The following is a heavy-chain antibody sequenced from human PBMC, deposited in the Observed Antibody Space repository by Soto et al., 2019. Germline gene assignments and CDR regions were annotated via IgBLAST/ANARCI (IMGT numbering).Heavy chain of an antibody. Sequence: PSETLSLTCAVYGGSFSGYYWSWIRQPPGKGLEWIGEINHSGSTNYNPSLKSRVTISVDTSKNQFSLKPSSVTAADTAVYYCARDRRGLVATSVYYYYYGMDVWGQGTTVTVSS. J-gene: IGHJ6*02. D-gene: IGHD5-12*01. CDR3: ARDRRGLVATSVYYYYYGMDV. CDR1: GGSFSGYY. CDR2: INHSGST. V-gene: IGHV4-34*01.